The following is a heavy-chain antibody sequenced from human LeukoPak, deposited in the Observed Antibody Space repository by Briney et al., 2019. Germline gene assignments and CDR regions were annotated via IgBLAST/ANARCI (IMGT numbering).Heavy chain of an antibody. CDR2: IIPIFGIA. V-gene: IGHV1-69*04. CDR1: GGTFSSYA. CDR3: ARVETSYSSGWYSHYYYYGMDV. D-gene: IGHD6-19*01. Sequence: SVKVSCKASGGTFSSYAISWVRQAPGQGLEWMGRIIPIFGIANYARKFQGRVTITADKSTCTAYMELSSLRSEDTAVYYCARVETSYSSGWYSHYYYYGMDVWGQGTTVTVSS. J-gene: IGHJ6*02.